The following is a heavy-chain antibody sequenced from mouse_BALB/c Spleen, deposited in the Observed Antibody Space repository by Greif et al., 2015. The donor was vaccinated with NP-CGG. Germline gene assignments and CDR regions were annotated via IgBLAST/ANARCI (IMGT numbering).Heavy chain of an antibody. Sequence: QVQLQQSGAELMKPGASVKISCKATGYTFSSYWIEWVKQRPGHGLEWIGEILPGSGSTNYNEKFKGKATFTADTSSNTAYMQLSSLTSEDSAVYYCARGTPIAYGTSFAYWGQGTLVTVSA. CDR2: ILPGSGST. D-gene: IGHD1-1*01. V-gene: IGHV1-9*01. CDR1: GYTFSSYW. J-gene: IGHJ3*01. CDR3: ARGTPIAYGTSFAY.